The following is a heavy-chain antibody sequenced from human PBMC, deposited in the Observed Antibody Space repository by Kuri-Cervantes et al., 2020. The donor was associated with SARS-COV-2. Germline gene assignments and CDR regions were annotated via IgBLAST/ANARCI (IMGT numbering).Heavy chain of an antibody. Sequence: SETLSLTCAVYGGSFSGYYWSWIRQPPGRGLEWIGEINHSGSTNYNPSLKSRVTISVDTSKNQFSLKLSSVTAADTAVYYCARGSYDFWSGYYYYYGMDVWGQGTTVTVSS. D-gene: IGHD3-3*01. J-gene: IGHJ6*02. V-gene: IGHV4-34*01. CDR2: INHSGST. CDR3: ARGSYDFWSGYYYYYGMDV. CDR1: GGSFSGYY.